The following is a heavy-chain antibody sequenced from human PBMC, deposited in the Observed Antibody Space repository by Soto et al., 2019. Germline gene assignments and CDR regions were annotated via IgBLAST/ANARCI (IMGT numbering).Heavy chain of an antibody. Sequence: GESLKISCKTSVYSFSNYWIGWVRQMPGKGLEWVGVMYPGDSQARYSPSFQGQVTISVDRSISTAYLHWSSLKASDTAMYYCARADTAMGYYGMDVWGQGTTVTVSS. CDR1: VYSFSNYW. CDR2: MYPGDSQA. J-gene: IGHJ6*02. D-gene: IGHD2-2*01. V-gene: IGHV5-51*01. CDR3: ARADTAMGYYGMDV.